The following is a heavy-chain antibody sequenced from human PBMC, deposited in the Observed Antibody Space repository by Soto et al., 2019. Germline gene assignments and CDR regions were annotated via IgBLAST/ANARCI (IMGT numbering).Heavy chain of an antibody. J-gene: IGHJ6*03. CDR1: DGSISSSSYY. CDR3: VMSGSLPPYYYYYYMDV. CDR2: IYYSGST. Sequence: QLQLQESGPGLVKPSETLSLTCTVSDGSISSSSYYWGWIRQPPGKGLEWIGSIYYSGSTYYNPSLKSRVTISVDTSKNQFSLKLSSVTAADTAVYYCVMSGSLPPYYYYYYMDVWGKGTTVTVSS. D-gene: IGHD2-15*01. V-gene: IGHV4-39*01.